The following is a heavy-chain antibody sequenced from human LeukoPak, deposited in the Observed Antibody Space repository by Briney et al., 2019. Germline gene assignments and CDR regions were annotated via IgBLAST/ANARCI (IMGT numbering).Heavy chain of an antibody. V-gene: IGHV3-21*01. CDR1: GFTVSSNY. J-gene: IGHJ4*02. CDR2: ISSSSSYI. CDR3: ARALSKWLPIDY. Sequence: GGSLRLSCAASGFTVSSNYMSWVRQAPGKGLEWVSSISSSSSYIYYADSVKGRFTISRDNAKNSLYLQMNSLRAEDTAVYYCARALSKWLPIDYWGQGTLVTVSS. D-gene: IGHD5-12*01.